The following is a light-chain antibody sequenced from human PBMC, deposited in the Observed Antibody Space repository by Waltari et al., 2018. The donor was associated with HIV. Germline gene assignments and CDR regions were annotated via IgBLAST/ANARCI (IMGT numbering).Light chain of an antibody. Sequence: QSLLTQPPSASGTPGQTVTIPCSGSDSNPGTNTINWYQPLPGAAPKLLNFTNTERPSGVPDRFSVSRSGTSASLAISGLQSEDEAVYYCSSWDDSLYGVAFGGGTKVTVL. CDR1: DSNPGTNT. V-gene: IGLV1-44*01. J-gene: IGLJ2*01. CDR2: TNT. CDR3: SSWDDSLYGVA.